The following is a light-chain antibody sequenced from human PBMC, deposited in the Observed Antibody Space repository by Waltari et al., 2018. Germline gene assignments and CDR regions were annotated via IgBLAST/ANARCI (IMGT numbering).Light chain of an antibody. Sequence: DIQMTQSPSSLSASVGDRVTITCRASQNINNYLNWYQHKPGKAPNLLIYAASRLQSGVPSRFSGSGSGTDLTLTISSLQPEDFATYYCQQSYSTLVTFGQGTKLEIK. CDR1: QNINNY. CDR2: AAS. J-gene: IGKJ2*01. V-gene: IGKV1-39*01. CDR3: QQSYSTLVT.